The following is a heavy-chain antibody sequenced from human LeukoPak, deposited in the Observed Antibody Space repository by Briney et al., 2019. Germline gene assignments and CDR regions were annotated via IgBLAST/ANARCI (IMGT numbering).Heavy chain of an antibody. CDR3: AKCSGGSCYHLPFDY. CDR1: GFTFSSYA. Sequence: SGGSLRPSCAASGFTFSSYAMSWVRQAPGKGLEWVSAISGSGGSTYYADSVKGRFTISRDNSKNTLYLQMNSLRAEDTAVYYCAKCSGGSCYHLPFDYWGQGTLVTVSS. V-gene: IGHV3-23*01. D-gene: IGHD2-15*01. CDR2: ISGSGGST. J-gene: IGHJ4*02.